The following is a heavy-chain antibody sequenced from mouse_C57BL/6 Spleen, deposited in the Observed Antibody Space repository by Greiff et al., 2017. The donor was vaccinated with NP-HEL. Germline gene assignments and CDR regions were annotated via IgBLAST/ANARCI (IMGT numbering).Heavy chain of an antibody. CDR3: AREIAY. CDR1: GYSITSGYD. CDR2: ISYRGST. Sequence: EVKLVESGPGMVKPSPSLSLTCTVTGYSITSGYDCLWIRHSPGNKLQWLGYISYRGSTNSNPYLKSRISSTHDTSKNHFFLKLKSVTTEDTDTYYCAREIAYWGQGTLVTVSA. V-gene: IGHV3-1*01. J-gene: IGHJ3*01.